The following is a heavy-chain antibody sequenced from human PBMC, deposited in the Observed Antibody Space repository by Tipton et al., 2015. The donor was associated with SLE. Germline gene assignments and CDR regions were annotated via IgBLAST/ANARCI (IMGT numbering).Heavy chain of an antibody. J-gene: IGHJ6*03. CDR1: GASISSGAIY. V-gene: IGHV4-31*03. CDR3: ARVRFAGAGDYYYYMDV. D-gene: IGHD3-10*01. CDR2: ISYSGGT. Sequence: TLSLTCSVSGASISSGAIYWSWFRHHPGKGLEWIGYISYSGGTYYNPTLKSRVTLSVDTSKNQFSLKLSSVTAADTAVYYCARVRFAGAGDYYYYMDVWAKGTPVTVSS.